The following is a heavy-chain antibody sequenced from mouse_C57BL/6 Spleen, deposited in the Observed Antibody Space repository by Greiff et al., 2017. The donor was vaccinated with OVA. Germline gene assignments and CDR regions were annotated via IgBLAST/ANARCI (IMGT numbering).Heavy chain of an antibody. CDR3: ARDRDYYGSNNYYYAMDY. J-gene: IGHJ4*01. D-gene: IGHD1-1*01. V-gene: IGHV5-4*01. CDR2: ISDGGSYT. CDR1: GFTFSSYA. Sequence: EVKLVESGGGLVKPGGSLKLSCAASGFTFSSYAMSWVRQTPEQRLEWVATISDGGSYTYYPDNVKGRFTISRDNAKNNLYLQMSHLKSEDTAMYYCARDRDYYGSNNYYYAMDYWGQGTSVTVSS.